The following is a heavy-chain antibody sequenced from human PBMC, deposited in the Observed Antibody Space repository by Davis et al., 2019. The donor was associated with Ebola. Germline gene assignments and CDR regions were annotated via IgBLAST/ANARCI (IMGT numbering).Heavy chain of an antibody. D-gene: IGHD2-21*01. CDR3: AKVQGGFISYYYYMDV. J-gene: IGHJ6*03. V-gene: IGHV3-23*01. Sequence: ESPKISRAASGFTFSSYAMSWVRQAPGKGLEWVSAISGSGDSTYYADSVKGRFTISRDASKNTLFLQMHSLRAEDTALYYCAKVQGGFISYYYYMDVWGKGTTVTVSS. CDR1: GFTFSSYA. CDR2: ISGSGDST.